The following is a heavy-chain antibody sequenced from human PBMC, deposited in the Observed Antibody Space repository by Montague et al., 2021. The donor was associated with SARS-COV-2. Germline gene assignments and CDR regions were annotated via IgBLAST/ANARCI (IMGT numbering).Heavy chain of an antibody. CDR2: VYHTGST. Sequence: SETLSLTCSVSGVSISSGSYYWSWVRQPPGKGLEWIGYVYHTGSTNYNPSLKSRVTLSIDTSKNQFSLNLTSVTAADTAVYYCVSAKYYFDDSGSKWGQGTLVT. CDR1: GVSISSGSYY. J-gene: IGHJ4*02. D-gene: IGHD3-22*01. CDR3: VSAKYYFDDSGSK. V-gene: IGHV4-61*01.